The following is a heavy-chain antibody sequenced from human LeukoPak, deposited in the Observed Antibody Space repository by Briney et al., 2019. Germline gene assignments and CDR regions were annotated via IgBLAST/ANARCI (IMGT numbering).Heavy chain of an antibody. CDR1: GGSFSGYY. CDR2: INHSGST. CDR3: AMRIGELEN. V-gene: IGHV4-34*01. J-gene: IGHJ4*02. Sequence: SETLSLTCAVYGGSFSGYYLSWIRQPPGKGLEWIGEINHSGSTNYNPSLKSRVTISVDTSKNQFSLKLSSVTAADTAVYYCAMRIGELENWGQGTLVTVSS. D-gene: IGHD3-10*01.